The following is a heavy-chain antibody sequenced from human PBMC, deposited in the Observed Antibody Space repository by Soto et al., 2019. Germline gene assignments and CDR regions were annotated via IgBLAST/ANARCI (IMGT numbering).Heavy chain of an antibody. J-gene: IGHJ4*02. CDR3: ARGSSWSDY. CDR2: ISSSGSTI. CDR1: GFTFSTYS. Sequence: PGGSLRLSCAASGFTFSTYSMNWVRQAPGKGLEWVSYISSSGSTIYYAGSVKGRFTISRDNAKNTLYLQMNSLRDEDTAVYYCARGSSWSDYWGQGALVTVSS. D-gene: IGHD6-13*01. V-gene: IGHV3-48*02.